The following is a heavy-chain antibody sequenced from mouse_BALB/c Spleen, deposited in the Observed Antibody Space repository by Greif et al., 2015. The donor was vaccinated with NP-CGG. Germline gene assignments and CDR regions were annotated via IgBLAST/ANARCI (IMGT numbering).Heavy chain of an antibody. CDR2: ISSGGSYT. J-gene: IGHJ3*01. CDR1: GFTFSSYA. V-gene: IGHV5-9-3*01. CDR3: ARRGKVDGPLAY. D-gene: IGHD2-3*01. Sequence: EVNVVESGGGLVKPGGSLKLSCAASGFTFSSYAMSWVRQTPEKRLEWVATISSGGSYTYYPDSVKGRFTISRDNAKNTLYLQMSSLRSEDTAMYYCARRGKVDGPLAYWGQGTLVTVSA.